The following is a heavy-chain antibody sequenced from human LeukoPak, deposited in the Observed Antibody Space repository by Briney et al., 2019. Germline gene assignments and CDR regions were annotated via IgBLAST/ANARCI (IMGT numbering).Heavy chain of an antibody. Sequence: PSETLSLTCTVSGVSISRCFWTWIRLPPTKGLEWIGYISSSGSTSYNPSLTSRVTISIDTSKNHFSLKLSSVTAADTAVYYCARLIAVAGTFYYFDYWGQGTLVTVSS. CDR3: ARLIAVAGTFYYFDY. V-gene: IGHV4-59*08. J-gene: IGHJ4*02. CDR2: ISSSGST. D-gene: IGHD6-19*01. CDR1: GVSISRCF.